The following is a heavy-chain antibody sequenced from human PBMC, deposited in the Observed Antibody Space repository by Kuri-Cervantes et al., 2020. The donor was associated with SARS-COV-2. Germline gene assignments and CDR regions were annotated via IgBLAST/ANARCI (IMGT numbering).Heavy chain of an antibody. CDR3: ARSTAIRGLGVISQGGAFDI. Sequence: ASVNVSCKPSGYTFTAYYMHWARQAAGKGLEWMGWSSPNSGGTNYAQKSQGWVTMNRDTSISTVYMELSRLRPDAPPVYYCARSTAIRGLGVISQGGAFDIWGQWTMVTVSS. CDR2: SSPNSGGT. V-gene: IGHV1-2*04. D-gene: IGHD2-21*02. CDR1: GYTFTAYY. J-gene: IGHJ3*02.